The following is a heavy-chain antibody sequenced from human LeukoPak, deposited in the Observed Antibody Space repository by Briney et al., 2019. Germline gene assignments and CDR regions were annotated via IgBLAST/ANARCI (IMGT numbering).Heavy chain of an antibody. J-gene: IGHJ4*02. D-gene: IGHD2-2*01. V-gene: IGHV4-59*08. CDR1: GGSFSSYY. Sequence: SETLSLTCAVYGGSFSSYYWSWIRQPPGKGLEWIGYIYYSGSTNYNPSLKSRVTISVDTSKNQFSLKLSSVTAADTAVYYCARGGYCSSTSCYWPHFDYWGQGTLVTVSS. CDR2: IYYSGST. CDR3: ARGGYCSSTSCYWPHFDY.